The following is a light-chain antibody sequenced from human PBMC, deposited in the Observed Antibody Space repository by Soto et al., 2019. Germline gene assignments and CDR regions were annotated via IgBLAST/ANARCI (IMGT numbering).Light chain of an antibody. Sequence: DIQMTQSPSSLSASVGDRVTITCRASQSMSSYLNWYQQKPGKAPKLLIYAASSLQSRVPSRFSGSGSGTDFTLTISSLQPEDFANYYCQQSYSTPPWTFGQGTKVEIK. CDR1: QSMSSY. CDR2: AAS. V-gene: IGKV1-39*01. CDR3: QQSYSTPPWT. J-gene: IGKJ1*01.